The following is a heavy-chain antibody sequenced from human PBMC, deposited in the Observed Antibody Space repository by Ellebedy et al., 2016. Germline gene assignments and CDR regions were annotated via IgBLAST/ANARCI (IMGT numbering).Heavy chain of an antibody. CDR1: GYTFTGYY. J-gene: IGHJ5*02. V-gene: IGHV1-2*02. D-gene: IGHD2-2*01. CDR2: INPNSGGT. CDR3: ARDIPIVVVPAASFP. Sequence: ASVKVSXKASGYTFTGYYMHWVRQAPGQGLEWMGWINPNSGGTNYAQKFQGRVTMTRDTSISTAYMELSRLRSDDTAVYYCARDIPIVVVPAASFPWGQGTLVTVSS.